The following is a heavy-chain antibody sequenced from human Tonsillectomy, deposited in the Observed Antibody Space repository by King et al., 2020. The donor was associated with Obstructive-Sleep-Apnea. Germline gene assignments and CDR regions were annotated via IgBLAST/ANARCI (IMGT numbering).Heavy chain of an antibody. CDR2: ISGSGGSA. CDR1: GFSFSNNA. CDR3: AKDDYYYYGMDV. V-gene: IGHV3-23*04. Sequence: VQLVESGGGLVQPGGSLRLSCAASGFSFSNNAISWVRQAPGKGLECVSAISGSGGSAHYADSVKGRFTISRDNSKNTLFLQMNTLRAEDTAVYYCAKDDYYYYGMDVWGQGTTVTVSS. J-gene: IGHJ6*02.